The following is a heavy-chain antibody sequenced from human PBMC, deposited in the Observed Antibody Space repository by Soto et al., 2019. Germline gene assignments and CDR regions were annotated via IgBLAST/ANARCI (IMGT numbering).Heavy chain of an antibody. D-gene: IGHD6-13*01. V-gene: IGHV1-69*01. CDR2: IIPIFGTA. Sequence: QVQLVQSGAEVKKPGSSVKVSCKASGGTFSSYAISWVRQAPGQGLEWMGGIIPIFGTANYAQKFQGRVTITADESTSTAYMELSSLRSEDTAVYYCAREGTTHRPAAGLLNFDYWGQGTLVTVSS. CDR3: AREGTTHRPAAGLLNFDY. CDR1: GGTFSSYA. J-gene: IGHJ4*02.